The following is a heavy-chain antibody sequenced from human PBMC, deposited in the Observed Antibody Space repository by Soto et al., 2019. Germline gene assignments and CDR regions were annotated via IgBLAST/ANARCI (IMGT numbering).Heavy chain of an antibody. Sequence: SETLSLTCTVSGGSISSYYWSWIRQPPGKGLEWIGYIYYSGSTNYNPSLKSRVTISVDTSKNQFSLKLSSVTAADTAVYYCARDFRYSSSTGGWFDPWGQGTLVTVSS. V-gene: IGHV4-59*01. CDR3: ARDFRYSSSTGGWFDP. J-gene: IGHJ5*02. CDR2: IYYSGST. D-gene: IGHD6-6*01. CDR1: GGSISSYY.